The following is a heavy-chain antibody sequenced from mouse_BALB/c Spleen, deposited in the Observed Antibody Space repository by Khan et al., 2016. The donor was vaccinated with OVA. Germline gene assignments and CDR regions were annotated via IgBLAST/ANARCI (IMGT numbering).Heavy chain of an antibody. D-gene: IGHD6-1*01. Sequence: QVQLQQPGAELVRPGASVMLSCKASGYTFTSYWINWVKQRPGQGLEWIGNIYPSDSYTNYNQEFKGKATLTVDKSSSTAYMQLSSPTSEDSAVYCCTRRGQDFFDYWGQGTTLTVSS. CDR2: IYPSDSYT. J-gene: IGHJ2*01. CDR3: TRRGQDFFDY. V-gene: IGHV1-69*02. CDR1: GYTFTSYW.